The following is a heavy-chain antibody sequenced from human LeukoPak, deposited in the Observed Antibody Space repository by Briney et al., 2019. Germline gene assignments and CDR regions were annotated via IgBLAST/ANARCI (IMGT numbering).Heavy chain of an antibody. CDR3: ARGVNGDSRFDP. CDR2: INTDGSST. CDR1: GFTLSSYW. V-gene: IGHV3-74*01. Sequence: GSLRLSCAASGFTLSSYWMHWVRQAPGKGLVWVSRINTDGSSTTYADSVKGRFTISRDNAKNTLYLQMNSLRAEDTAVYYCARGVNGDSRFDPWGQGTLVTVSS. D-gene: IGHD4-17*01. J-gene: IGHJ5*02.